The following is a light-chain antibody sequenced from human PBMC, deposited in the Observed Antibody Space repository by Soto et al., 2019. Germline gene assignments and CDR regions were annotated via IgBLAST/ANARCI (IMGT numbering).Light chain of an antibody. J-gene: IGKJ3*01. Sequence: DIQMTQSPSTLSASVGDRVIIICRASQSISNWLAWYQQKPGKAPKLLTYKTSSLETGVPSRFSGSGSGTEFTLTISSLQPDDFATYYCQQYNSYSPITFGPGTNLDVK. CDR3: QQYNSYSPIT. V-gene: IGKV1-5*03. CDR2: KTS. CDR1: QSISNW.